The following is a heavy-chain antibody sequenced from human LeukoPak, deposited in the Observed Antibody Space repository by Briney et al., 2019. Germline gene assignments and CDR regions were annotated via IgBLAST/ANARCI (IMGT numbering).Heavy chain of an antibody. J-gene: IGHJ4*02. CDR2: VTSGGDYI. CDR3: ARGHYDVLAASYKWTPDY. Sequence: GGSLRLSCAASGFTFNTFNMNWVRQAPGKGLEWVSSVTSGGDYIYYADTVKGRFTTSRDDAKNSLSLQLNSLRVEDTAVYYCARGHYDVLAASYKWTPDYWGQGTLVTVSS. D-gene: IGHD3-9*01. V-gene: IGHV3-21*01. CDR1: GFTFNTFN.